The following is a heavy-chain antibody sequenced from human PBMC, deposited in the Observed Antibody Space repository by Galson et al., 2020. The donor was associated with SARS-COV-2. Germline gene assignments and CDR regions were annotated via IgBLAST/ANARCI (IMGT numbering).Heavy chain of an antibody. D-gene: IGHD2-2*01. CDR1: GYTFTGYY. V-gene: IGHV1-2*06. Sequence: ASVKVSCKASGYTFTGYYIHWVRQAPGQGLEWMGRIKPNNGDTKYAQQFQGRVTMTEDRSISTVYMELSSLRSDDTAVYHCARDGEDIVVVPGAPTTWGQGTLVTVSS. CDR2: IKPNNGDT. J-gene: IGHJ5*02. CDR3: ARDGEDIVVVPGAPTT.